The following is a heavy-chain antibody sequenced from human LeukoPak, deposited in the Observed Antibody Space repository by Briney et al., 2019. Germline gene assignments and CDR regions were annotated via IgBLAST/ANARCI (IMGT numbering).Heavy chain of an antibody. CDR1: GYTFTSYA. J-gene: IGHJ4*02. CDR3: AREAGNIVNDY. V-gene: IGHV1-3*01. CDR2: INVGNGNT. Sequence: ASVKVSCKASGYTFTSYAMHWVRQAPGQRLEWMGWINVGNGNTEYSQKFQGRVTITRDTSASTAYMGLSSLRSEDTAVYYCAREAGNIVNDYWGQGTLVTVSS. D-gene: IGHD5-12*01.